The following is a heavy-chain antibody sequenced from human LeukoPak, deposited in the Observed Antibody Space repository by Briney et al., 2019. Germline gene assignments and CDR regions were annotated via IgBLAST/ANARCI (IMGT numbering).Heavy chain of an antibody. CDR1: GFTFNRNA. CDR3: ARDQFPSIGWFGEPQTH. CDR2: ISSSSSYI. J-gene: IGHJ4*02. D-gene: IGHD3-10*01. Sequence: GGSLRLSCAASGFTFNRNAISWVRQAPGKGLEWVSSISSSSSYIYYADSVKGRFTISRDNAKNSLYLQMNSLRAEDTAVYYCARDQFPSIGWFGEPQTHWGQGTLVTVSS. V-gene: IGHV3-21*01.